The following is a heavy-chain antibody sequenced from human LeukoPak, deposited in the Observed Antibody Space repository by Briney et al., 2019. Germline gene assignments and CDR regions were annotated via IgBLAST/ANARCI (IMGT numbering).Heavy chain of an antibody. D-gene: IGHD6-13*01. CDR3: AKDGGSSSWYYLDY. CDR2: ISGSGGST. CDR1: GFTFSSYA. Sequence: GGSLRLSCAASGFTFSSYAMSWVRQAAGKGLEWVSAISGSGGSTYYADSVKGRFTISRDNSKNTLYLQMNSLRAEDTAVYYCAKDGGSSSWYYLDYWGQGTLVTVSS. J-gene: IGHJ4*02. V-gene: IGHV3-23*01.